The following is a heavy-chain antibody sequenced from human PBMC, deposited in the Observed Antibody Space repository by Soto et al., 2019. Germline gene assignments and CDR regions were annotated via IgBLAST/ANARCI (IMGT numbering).Heavy chain of an antibody. Sequence: ASVKVSCKGSGYTFTSYGISWVRQAPGQGLEWMGWISAYNGNTNYAQKLQGRVTMTTDTSTSTAYMELRSLRSDDTAVYYCARAGSVVIAIQNWFDPWGQGTLVTVSS. CDR2: ISAYNGNT. D-gene: IGHD2-21*01. V-gene: IGHV1-18*01. CDR3: ARAGSVVIAIQNWFDP. CDR1: GYTFTSYG. J-gene: IGHJ5*02.